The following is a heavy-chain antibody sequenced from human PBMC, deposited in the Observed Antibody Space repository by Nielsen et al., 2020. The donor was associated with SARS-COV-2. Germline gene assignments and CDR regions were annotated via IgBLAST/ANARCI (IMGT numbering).Heavy chain of an antibody. CDR2: IFHSGTT. Sequence: ETLSLTCTLSGGSVTSHYWSWIRQTPSKALEWIGSIFHSGTTHYNPSTSLKGRVTISVDTSHNQFSLRLTSVTAADTAVYYCARVYSSGWFETGFDYWGQGTLVTVSS. CDR3: ARVYSSGWFETGFDY. J-gene: IGHJ4*02. V-gene: IGHV4-59*02. D-gene: IGHD6-19*01. CDR1: GGSVTSHY.